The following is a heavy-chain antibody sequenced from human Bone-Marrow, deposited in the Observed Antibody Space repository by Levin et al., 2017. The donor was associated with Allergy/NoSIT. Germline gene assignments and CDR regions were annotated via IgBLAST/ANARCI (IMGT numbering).Heavy chain of an antibody. Sequence: GGSLRLSCAASGFTFTTYWMHWVRQAPGKGLVWVSRINSDGSSTSYADSVKGRFTISRDNAKNTLYLQMNSLRAEDTAVYYCARVDSTNWYKLSYWGQGTLVTVSS. J-gene: IGHJ4*02. CDR3: ARVDSTNWYKLSY. CDR1: GFTFTTYW. D-gene: IGHD6-13*01. CDR2: INSDGSST. V-gene: IGHV3-74*01.